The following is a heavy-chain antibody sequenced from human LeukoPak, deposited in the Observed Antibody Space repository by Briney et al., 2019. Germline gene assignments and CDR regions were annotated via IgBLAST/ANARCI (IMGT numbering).Heavy chain of an antibody. D-gene: IGHD6-13*01. Sequence: GESLKISCKGSGHSFTDYWIGWVCQMPGKGLEWMGIIYPGDSDTRYSPSFQGQITISADKSISTAYLQWSSLKASDTAMYYCARIYSRTNLYYFEYWGQGTLVTVSS. CDR2: IYPGDSDT. CDR3: ARIYSRTNLYYFEY. CDR1: GHSFTDYW. J-gene: IGHJ4*02. V-gene: IGHV5-51*01.